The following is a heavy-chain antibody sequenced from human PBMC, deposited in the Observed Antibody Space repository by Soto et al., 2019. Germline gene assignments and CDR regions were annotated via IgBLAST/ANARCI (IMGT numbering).Heavy chain of an antibody. V-gene: IGHV3-53*01. CDR2: IYSGGST. J-gene: IGHJ6*02. CDR3: ARDRVTTTYYYGMDV. CDR1: GFTVSSNY. D-gene: IGHD4-17*01. Sequence: EVQLVESGGGLIQPGGSLRLSCAASGFTVSSNYMSWVRQAPGKGLEWVSVIYSGGSTYYADSVKGRFTISRDNSKNTLYLQMNSLRAEDTAVDYCARDRVTTTYYYGMDVWGQGTTVTVSS.